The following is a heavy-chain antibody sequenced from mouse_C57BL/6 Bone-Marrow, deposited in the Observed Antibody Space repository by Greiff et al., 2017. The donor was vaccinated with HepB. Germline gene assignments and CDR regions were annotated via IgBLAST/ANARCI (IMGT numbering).Heavy chain of an antibody. V-gene: IGHV1-59*01. CDR2: IDPSDSYT. CDR1: GYTFTSYW. D-gene: IGHD2-1*01. CDR3: ARWNGNSVDY. J-gene: IGHJ2*01. Sequence: QVQLKQPGAELVRPGTSVKLSCKASGYTFTSYWMHWVKQRPGQGLEWIGVIDPSDSYTNYNQKFKGKATLTVDTSSSTAYMQLSSLTSEDSAVYYCARWNGNSVDYWGQGTTLTVSS.